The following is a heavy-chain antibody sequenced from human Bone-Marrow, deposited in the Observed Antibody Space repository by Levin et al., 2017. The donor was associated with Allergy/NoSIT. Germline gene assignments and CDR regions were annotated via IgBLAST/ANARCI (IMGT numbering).Heavy chain of an antibody. V-gene: IGHV3-30*04. Sequence: GGSLRLSCAASGFTFTSFPIYWLRQAPGKALEWVSVISGDGQKQFYTDSVKGRFTISRDNSRDTVFLQMNSLSPEDTALYYCAREPGTTFSIHIFDYWGQGTLLTVSS. J-gene: IGHJ4*02. CDR1: GFTFTSFP. CDR2: ISGDGQKQ. D-gene: IGHD2/OR15-2a*01. CDR3: AREPGTTFSIHIFDY.